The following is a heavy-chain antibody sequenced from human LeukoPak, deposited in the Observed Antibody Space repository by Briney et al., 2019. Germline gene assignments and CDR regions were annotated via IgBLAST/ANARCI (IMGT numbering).Heavy chain of an antibody. V-gene: IGHV3-11*01. J-gene: IGHJ4*02. CDR2: ISSSGSTI. D-gene: IGHD4-17*01. CDR3: AKRPYDYGDYSIDY. CDR1: GFTFSDYY. Sequence: GGSLRLSCAASGFTFSDYYMSWIRQAPGKGLEWVSYISSSGSTIYYADSVKGRFTISRDNSKNTLYLQMNSLRAEDTAVYYCAKRPYDYGDYSIDYWGQGTLVTVAS.